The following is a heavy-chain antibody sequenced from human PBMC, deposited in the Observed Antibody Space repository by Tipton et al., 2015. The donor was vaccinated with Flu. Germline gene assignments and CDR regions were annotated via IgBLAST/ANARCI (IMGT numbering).Heavy chain of an antibody. CDR3: ATKFAYSGVWESADY. D-gene: IGHD1-26*01. V-gene: IGHV4-34*01. CDR2: INHSGSL. CDR1: SGSFSAYY. Sequence: TLSLTCSIYSGSFSAYYWSWIRQPPGKGLEWVGEINHSGSLNYNPSLKGRVTISVDSPKKQFSLKLRSVTAADTAVYYCATKFAYSGVWESADYWGQGTLVTVSS. J-gene: IGHJ4*02.